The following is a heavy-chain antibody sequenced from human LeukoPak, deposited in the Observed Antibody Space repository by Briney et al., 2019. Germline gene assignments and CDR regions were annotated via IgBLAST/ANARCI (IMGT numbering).Heavy chain of an antibody. J-gene: IGHJ1*01. CDR2: ISAYNGNT. Sequence: ASVKVSCKASGYTFTSYGISWVRQAPGQGLEWMGWISAYNGNTNYAQKLQGRVTMTADTYTSTAYMELRSLRSDDTAVYYCAGEITEDSSGYYYYQHWGQGTLVTVSS. V-gene: IGHV1-18*01. D-gene: IGHD3-22*01. CDR3: AGEITEDSSGYYYYQH. CDR1: GYTFTSYG.